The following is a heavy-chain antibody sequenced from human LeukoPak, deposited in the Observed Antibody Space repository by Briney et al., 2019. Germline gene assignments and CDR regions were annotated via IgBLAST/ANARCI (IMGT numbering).Heavy chain of an antibody. Sequence: SETLSLTCTVSGGSISSYYWSWIRQPPGKGLEWIGYIYYSGSTNYNPSLKSRVTISVDTSKNQFSLKLSSVTAADTAVYYCAREAIRGLFDYWGQGTLVTVSS. CDR1: GGSISSYY. D-gene: IGHD5-24*01. V-gene: IGHV4-59*01. J-gene: IGHJ4*02. CDR2: IYYSGST. CDR3: AREAIRGLFDY.